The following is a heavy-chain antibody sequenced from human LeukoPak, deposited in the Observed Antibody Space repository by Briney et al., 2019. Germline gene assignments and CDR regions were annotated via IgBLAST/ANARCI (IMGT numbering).Heavy chain of an antibody. J-gene: IGHJ4*02. V-gene: IGHV5-51*01. CDR2: TYPGDSDT. CDR3: VMGGYYPGYFDQ. D-gene: IGHD3-10*01. Sequence: GESLKISCKASGYTFRTSWIGWVRLMPGKGLEWMAITYPGDSDTKYGPSFQGQVSISVDTFISTAYLHWSRLKASDTAIYYCVMGGYYPGYFDQGGEGTLVTVSS. CDR1: GYTFRTSW.